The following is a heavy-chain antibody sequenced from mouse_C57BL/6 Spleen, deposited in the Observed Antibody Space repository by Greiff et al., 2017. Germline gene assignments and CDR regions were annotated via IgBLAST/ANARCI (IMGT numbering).Heavy chain of an antibody. Sequence: VQLKESGPGLVKPSQSLSLTCSVTGYSITSGYYWNWIRQFPGNKLEWMGYISYDGSNNYNPSLKNRISITRDTSKNQFFLKLNSVTTEDTATYYCASGPLYFDYWGQGTTLTVSS. J-gene: IGHJ2*01. CDR1: GYSITSGYY. CDR2: ISYDGSN. V-gene: IGHV3-6*01. CDR3: ASGPLYFDY.